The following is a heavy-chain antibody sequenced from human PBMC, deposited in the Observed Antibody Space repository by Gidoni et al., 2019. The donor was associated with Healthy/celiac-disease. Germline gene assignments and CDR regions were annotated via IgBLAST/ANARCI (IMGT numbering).Heavy chain of an antibody. J-gene: IGHJ3*02. CDR2: ISSSSSYI. D-gene: IGHD1-26*01. CDR3: ASTNDGGATPDWGDAFDI. Sequence: EVQLVESGGGLVKPGGSLRLSCAASGFTFSSYSMNWVRQAPGKGLEWVSSISSSSSYIYYADSVKGRFTISRDNAKNSLYLQMNSLRAEDTAVYYCASTNDGGATPDWGDAFDIWGQGTMVTVSS. V-gene: IGHV3-21*01. CDR1: GFTFSSYS.